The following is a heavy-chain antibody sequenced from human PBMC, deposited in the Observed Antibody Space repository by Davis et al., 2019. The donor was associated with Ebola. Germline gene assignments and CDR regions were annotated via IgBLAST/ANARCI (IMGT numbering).Heavy chain of an antibody. CDR2: INPGGTMT. V-gene: IGHV3-74*03. J-gene: IGHJ4*02. CDR3: TKNFDYEGGH. CDR1: GFSFSNHW. Sequence: PGGSPRLSCAASGFSFSNHWMHWIRQAPGKGLVWVSRINPGGTMTLYADSVEGRFTISRDNAKNTLSLQMDSLRAEDTAVYYCTKNFDYEGGHWGQGSLVSVSS. D-gene: IGHD3-9*01.